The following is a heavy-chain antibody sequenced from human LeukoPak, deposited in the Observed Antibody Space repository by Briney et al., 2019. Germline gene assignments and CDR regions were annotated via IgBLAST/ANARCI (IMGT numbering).Heavy chain of an antibody. CDR3: ARDREIHYFDY. CDR1: GFTVSSNY. Sequence: GGSLRLSCAASGFTVSSNYMSWVRQAPGKGLEWVSVIYSGGSTYYADSVKGRFTISRDNSKNTLYLQMNSLRAEDTAVYYCARDREIHYFDYWGQGTLVTVSS. CDR2: IYSGGST. V-gene: IGHV3-66*01. J-gene: IGHJ4*02. D-gene: IGHD1-26*01.